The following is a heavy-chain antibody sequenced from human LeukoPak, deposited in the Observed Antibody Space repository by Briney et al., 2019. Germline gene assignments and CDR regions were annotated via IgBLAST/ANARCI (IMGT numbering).Heavy chain of an antibody. CDR1: GYTFTGYY. CDR3: ASVGGGLRLKGDDYGDPGDY. CDR2: INPNSGGT. Sequence: ASVKVSCKASGYTFTGYYMHWVRQAPGQGLEWMGWINPNSGGTNYAQKFQGRVTMTRDTSISTAYMELSRLRSDDTAVYYRASVGGGLRLKGDDYGDPGDYWGQGTLVTVSS. V-gene: IGHV1-2*02. J-gene: IGHJ4*02. D-gene: IGHD4-17*01.